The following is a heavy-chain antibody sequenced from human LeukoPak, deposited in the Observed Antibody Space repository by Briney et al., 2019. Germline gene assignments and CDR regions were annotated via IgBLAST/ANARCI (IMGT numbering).Heavy chain of an antibody. Sequence: GGSLRLSCTASGFTFGDYAMSWFRQAPGKGLEWVGFIRSKAYGGTTEYAASVKGRFTISRDDSKSIAYLQMNSLKTEDIAVYYCTRDPYDSSGWYGFDYWGQGTLVTVSS. D-gene: IGHD6-19*01. CDR3: TRDPYDSSGWYGFDY. CDR2: IRSKAYGGTT. J-gene: IGHJ4*02. V-gene: IGHV3-49*03. CDR1: GFTFGDYA.